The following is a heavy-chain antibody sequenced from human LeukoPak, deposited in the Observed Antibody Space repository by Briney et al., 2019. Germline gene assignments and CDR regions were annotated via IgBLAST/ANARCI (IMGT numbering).Heavy chain of an antibody. J-gene: IGHJ6*03. CDR2: ISAYNGNT. V-gene: IGHV1-18*01. D-gene: IGHD5-12*01. CDR1: GYTFTSYG. Sequence: ASVTVSCTASGYTFTSYGISWVRQAPGQGLEWMGWISAYNGNTNYAQKLQGRVTMTTDTSTSTAYMELRSLRSDDTAVYYCARGGYSGYDPDYYYYYMDVWGKGTTVTVSS. CDR3: ARGGYSGYDPDYYYYYMDV.